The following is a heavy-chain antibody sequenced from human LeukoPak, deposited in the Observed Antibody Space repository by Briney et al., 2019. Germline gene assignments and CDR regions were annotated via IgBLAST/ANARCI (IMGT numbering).Heavy chain of an antibody. J-gene: IGHJ3*02. D-gene: IGHD3-22*01. CDR2: IYYSGST. V-gene: IGHV4-59*11. Sequence: SESLSLTCTVSGGSTITHYWSWIRQTPGKGLEWIGYIYYSGSTNYNPSLKSRVTMSIDTSKNQFSLRLISVTAADTAVYFCARVGFTRGHYNPRDAFDIWGQGTLVTVSS. CDR1: GGSTITHY. CDR3: ARVGFTRGHYNPRDAFDI.